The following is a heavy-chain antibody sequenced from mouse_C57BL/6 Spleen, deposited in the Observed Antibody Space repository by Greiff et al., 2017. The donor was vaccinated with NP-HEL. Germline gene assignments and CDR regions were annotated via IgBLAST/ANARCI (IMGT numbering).Heavy chain of an antibody. CDR3: ARGDPYYYGSSYWYFDV. Sequence: QVQLQQPGAELVKPGASVKLSCKASGYTFTSYWMHWVKQRPGRGLEWIGRIDPNSGGTKYNEKFKSKATLTVDKPSSTAYMQLSSLTSEDSAVYYGARGDPYYYGSSYWYFDVWGTGTTVTVSS. J-gene: IGHJ1*03. D-gene: IGHD1-1*01. CDR2: IDPNSGGT. V-gene: IGHV1-72*01. CDR1: GYTFTSYW.